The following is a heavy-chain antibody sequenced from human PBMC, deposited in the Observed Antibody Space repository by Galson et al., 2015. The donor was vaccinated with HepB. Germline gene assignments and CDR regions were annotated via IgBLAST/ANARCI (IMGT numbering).Heavy chain of an antibody. Sequence: SLRLSCAASGFIFDNYSMNWVRQAPGKGPEWVALVGWDGTTTYYADSVKGRFTISRDNSKNSLYLQMNSLRTEDTALYFCARRHELTEFFQHWGQGTLVTVS. CDR2: VGWDGTTT. V-gene: IGHV3-43*01. D-gene: IGHD1-26*01. J-gene: IGHJ1*01. CDR1: GFIFDNYS. CDR3: ARRHELTEFFQH.